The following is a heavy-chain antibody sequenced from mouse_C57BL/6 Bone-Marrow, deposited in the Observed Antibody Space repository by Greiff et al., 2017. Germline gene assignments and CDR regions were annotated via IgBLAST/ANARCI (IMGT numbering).Heavy chain of an antibody. D-gene: IGHD2-4*01. Sequence: QQSCKASGYTFTSYWMHWVKQRPGRGLEWIGRIDPNSGGTKYNEKFKSKATLTVDKPSSTAYMQLSSLTSEDSAVYYCGYDYSYYYAMDYWGQGTSVTVSS. CDR3: GYDYSYYYAMDY. J-gene: IGHJ4*01. CDR2: IDPNSGGT. V-gene: IGHV1-72*01. CDR1: GYTFTSYW.